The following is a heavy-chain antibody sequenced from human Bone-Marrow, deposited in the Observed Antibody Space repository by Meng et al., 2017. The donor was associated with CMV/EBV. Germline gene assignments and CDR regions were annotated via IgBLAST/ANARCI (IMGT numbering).Heavy chain of an antibody. D-gene: IGHD1-7*01. V-gene: IGHV2-70D*14. Sequence: SGPTLVKPTQSRALTCTFSGCSVGASGMRVRWIRQAPGDAPEWLARIDWDDDEFYSTSLRTRLTISTDTSENQVILTMTNRDPMDTATYYCARAITGTHSWGWFFDYWGPGILVTVSS. CDR2: IDWDDDE. J-gene: IGHJ4*02. CDR3: ARAITGTHSWGWFFDY. CDR1: GCSVGASGMR.